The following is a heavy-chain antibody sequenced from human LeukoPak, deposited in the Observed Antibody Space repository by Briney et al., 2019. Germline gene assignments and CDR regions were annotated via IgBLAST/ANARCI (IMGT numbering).Heavy chain of an antibody. J-gene: IGHJ4*02. CDR3: ARGLYSSGWYYFDY. V-gene: IGHV1-69*06. CDR1: GGTFSSYA. Sequence: GASVKLSCKASGGTFSSYAISWVRQAPGQGLEWMGGIIPIFGTANYAQKFQGRVTITADKSTSTAYMELSSLRSEDTAVYYCARGLYSSGWYYFDYWGQGTLVTVSS. D-gene: IGHD6-19*01. CDR2: IIPIFGTA.